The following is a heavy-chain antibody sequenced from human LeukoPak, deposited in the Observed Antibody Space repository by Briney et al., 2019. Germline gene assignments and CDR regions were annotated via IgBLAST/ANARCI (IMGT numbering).Heavy chain of an antibody. D-gene: IGHD2-15*01. CDR1: GGSISSYY. CDR2: IYYSGST. Sequence: SETLSLTCTVSGGSISSYYWSWIRQPPGKGLEWIGYIYYSGSTNYNPSLKSRVTISVDTSKNQFSLKLSSVTAADTAVYYCASRSGGGHSGYWGQGTLVTVSS. J-gene: IGHJ4*02. V-gene: IGHV4-59*08. CDR3: ASRSGGGHSGY.